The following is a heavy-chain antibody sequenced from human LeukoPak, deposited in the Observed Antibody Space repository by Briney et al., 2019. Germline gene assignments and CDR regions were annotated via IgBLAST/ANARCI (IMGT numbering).Heavy chain of an antibody. CDR3: ARAPSPPGYCSSTSCYGEGAWFDP. CDR1: GYTFTSYY. D-gene: IGHD2-2*01. Sequence: ASVKVSCKASGYTFTSYYMHWVRQAPGQGLEWMGIINPSGGSTSYAQKFQGRVTMTRDTSTSTVYMELSSLRSEDTAVYYCARAPSPPGYCSSTSCYGEGAWFDPWGQGTLVTVSS. J-gene: IGHJ5*02. CDR2: INPSGGST. V-gene: IGHV1-46*01.